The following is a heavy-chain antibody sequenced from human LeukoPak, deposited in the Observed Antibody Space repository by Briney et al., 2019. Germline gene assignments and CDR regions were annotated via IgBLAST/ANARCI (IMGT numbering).Heavy chain of an antibody. CDR3: ALLAAPLIAAAGTDYYYGMDV. J-gene: IGHJ6*02. CDR1: GFTFSSYW. Sequence: GGSLRLSCAASGFTFSSYWMHWVRQAPGKGLVWVSRIKSDGSSPTYADPVKGRFTISRDNAKNTLYLQMNGLRDEDTAVYYCALLAAPLIAAAGTDYYYGMDVWGQGTTVTVSS. CDR2: IKSDGSSP. V-gene: IGHV3-74*01. D-gene: IGHD6-13*01.